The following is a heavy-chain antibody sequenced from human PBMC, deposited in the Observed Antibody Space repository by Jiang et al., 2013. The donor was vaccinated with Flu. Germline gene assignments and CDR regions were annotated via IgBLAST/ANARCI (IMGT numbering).Heavy chain of an antibody. V-gene: IGHV4-59*01. CDR2: IYYSGST. D-gene: IGHD2-2*01. J-gene: IGHJ4*02. Sequence: SLTCTVSGGSISSYYWSWVRQPPGKGLEWIGYIYYSGSTNYNPSLKSRVTISVDTSKNQFSLKLSSVTAADTAVYYCARVMGYCSSTSCYLFDYWGQGTLVTVSS. CDR1: GGSISSYY. CDR3: ARVMGYCSSTSCYLFDY.